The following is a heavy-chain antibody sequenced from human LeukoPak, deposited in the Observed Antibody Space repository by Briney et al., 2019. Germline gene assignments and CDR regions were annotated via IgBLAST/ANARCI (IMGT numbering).Heavy chain of an antibody. J-gene: IGHJ4*02. V-gene: IGHV3-64*04. CDR2: ISSNGGST. Sequence: GGSLRLSCSASGFTFSSYAMHWVRQAPGKGLEYVSAISSNGGSTYYADSVKGRLTISGDNSKNTLYLQMNSLRAEDTAVYYCARSPGVAGYSYGYPSEFDYWGQGTLVTVSS. CDR3: ARSPGVAGYSYGYPSEFDY. D-gene: IGHD5-18*01. CDR1: GFTFSSYA.